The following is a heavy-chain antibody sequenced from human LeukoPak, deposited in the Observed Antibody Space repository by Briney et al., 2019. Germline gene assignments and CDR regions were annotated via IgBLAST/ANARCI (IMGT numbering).Heavy chain of an antibody. Sequence: ASETLSLTCTVSGGSISSYYWSWIRQPPGKGLEWIGNIFYSGSTYYSPSLRSRVTISLDTSRNQFSLKLNPVTAADTAVYYCAKSNGYGLVDIWGQGTMVTVSS. CDR2: IFYSGST. CDR1: GGSISSYY. CDR3: AKSNGYGLVDI. J-gene: IGHJ3*02. V-gene: IGHV4-59*12. D-gene: IGHD3-10*01.